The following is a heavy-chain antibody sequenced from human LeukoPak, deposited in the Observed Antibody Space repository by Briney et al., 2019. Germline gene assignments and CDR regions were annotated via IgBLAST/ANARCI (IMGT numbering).Heavy chain of an antibody. D-gene: IGHD5-18*01. CDR1: GGSISSSSYY. V-gene: IGHV4-39*01. Sequence: SSETLSLTCTVSGGSISSSSYYWGWIRQPPGKGLEWIGSIYYSGSTYYNPSLKSRVTISVDTSKNQFSLKLSSVTAADTAVYYCAAQSSYGSGDFYFDYWGQGTLVTVSS. CDR3: AAQSSYGSGDFYFDY. CDR2: IYYSGST. J-gene: IGHJ4*02.